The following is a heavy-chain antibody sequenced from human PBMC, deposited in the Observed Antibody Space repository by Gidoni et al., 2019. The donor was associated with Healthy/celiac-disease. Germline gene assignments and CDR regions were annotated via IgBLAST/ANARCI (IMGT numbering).Heavy chain of an antibody. CDR2: INHSGST. V-gene: IGHV4-34*01. D-gene: IGHD3-10*01. CDR3: ARGAAFGELLNWFDP. J-gene: IGHJ5*02. Sequence: QVQLQQWGAGLLKPSETLSLTCAVYGGSFSGYYWSWIRQPPGKGLEWIGEINHSGSTNYNPSLKSRVTISVDTSKNQFSLKLSSVTAADTAVYYCARGAAFGELLNWFDPWGQGTLVTVSS. CDR1: GGSFSGYY.